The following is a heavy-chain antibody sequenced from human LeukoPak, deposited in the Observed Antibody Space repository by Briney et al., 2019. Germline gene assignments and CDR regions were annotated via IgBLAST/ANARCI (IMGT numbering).Heavy chain of an antibody. CDR1: GFTFSSYS. CDR2: ISSSSSTI. J-gene: IGHJ4*02. Sequence: PGGSLRLSCAASGFTFSSYSMNWVRQAPGKGLEWVSYISSSSSTIYYADSVKGRFTISRDNAKNSLYLQMNSLRADDTAVYYCARGRVAARLTPFGYWGQGTLVTVSS. D-gene: IGHD6-6*01. CDR3: ARGRVAARLTPFGY. V-gene: IGHV3-48*04.